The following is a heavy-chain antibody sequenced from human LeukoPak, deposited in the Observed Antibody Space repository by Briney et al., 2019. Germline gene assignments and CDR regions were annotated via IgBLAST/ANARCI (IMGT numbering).Heavy chain of an antibody. V-gene: IGHV3-23*01. Sequence: GRSLRLSCAASGFTFSSYAMSWVRQAPGKGLEWVSAISGSGGSTYYADSVKGRFTISRDNSKNTLYLQMNSLRAEDTAVYYCAKDVTMVRGVIIPVLFDYWGQGTLVTVSS. J-gene: IGHJ4*02. CDR2: ISGSGGST. CDR1: GFTFSSYA. CDR3: AKDVTMVRGVIIPVLFDY. D-gene: IGHD3-10*01.